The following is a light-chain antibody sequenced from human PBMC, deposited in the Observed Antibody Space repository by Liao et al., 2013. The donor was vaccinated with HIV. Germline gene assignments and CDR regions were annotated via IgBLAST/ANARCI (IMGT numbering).Light chain of an antibody. CDR3: QVWDSYSDHPYV. Sequence: SYELTQPPSVSVAPGKTARITCGGNNIGSKSVHWHQQSPGQAPVLVIYDHNDRPSGIPERFSVSNSGNTATLTISRVEVGDEADYYCQVWDSYSDHPYVFGTGTKVTVL. V-gene: IGLV3-21*01. CDR2: DHN. J-gene: IGLJ1*01. CDR1: NIGSKS.